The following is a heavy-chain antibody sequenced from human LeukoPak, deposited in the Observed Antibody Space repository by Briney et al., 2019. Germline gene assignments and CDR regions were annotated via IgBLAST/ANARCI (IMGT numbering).Heavy chain of an antibody. V-gene: IGHV5-51*01. CDR2: IYPGDSDT. Sequence: GASLQISFKGSGSRFTSYWIGWGRRMPGKGLGGMGIIYPGDSDTRYSPSFQGQVTISADKSISTAYLQWSSLKASDTAMYYCARQEYSSSCFDYWGQGTLVTVSS. D-gene: IGHD6-6*01. J-gene: IGHJ4*02. CDR1: GSRFTSYW. CDR3: ARQEYSSSCFDY.